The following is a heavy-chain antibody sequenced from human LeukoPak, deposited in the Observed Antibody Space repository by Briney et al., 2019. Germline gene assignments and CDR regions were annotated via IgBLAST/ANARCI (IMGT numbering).Heavy chain of an antibody. Sequence: PGGSLRLSCAASGFTFSSYWMSWVRQAPGKGLEWVANIKQDGSEKYYVDSVKGRFTISRDNAKNSLYLQMNSLRAEDTAVYYCARGFVVLVAATTLFDYWGQGTLVTVSS. J-gene: IGHJ4*02. CDR2: IKQDGSEK. CDR3: ARGFVVLVAATTLFDY. V-gene: IGHV3-7*04. D-gene: IGHD2-15*01. CDR1: GFTFSSYW.